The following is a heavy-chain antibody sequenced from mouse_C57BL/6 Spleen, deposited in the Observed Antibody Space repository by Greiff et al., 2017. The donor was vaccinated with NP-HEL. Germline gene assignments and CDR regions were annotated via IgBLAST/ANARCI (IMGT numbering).Heavy chain of an antibody. CDR3: TRCPTTVVAYYFDY. CDR2: IDPETGGT. Sequence: VQVVESGAELVRPGASVTLSCKASGYTFTDYEMHWVKQTPVHGLEWIGAIDPETGGTAYNQKFKGKAILTADKSSSTAYMELRSLTSEDSAVYYCTRCPTTVVAYYFDYWGQGTTLTVSS. CDR1: GYTFTDYE. D-gene: IGHD1-1*01. J-gene: IGHJ2*01. V-gene: IGHV1-15*01.